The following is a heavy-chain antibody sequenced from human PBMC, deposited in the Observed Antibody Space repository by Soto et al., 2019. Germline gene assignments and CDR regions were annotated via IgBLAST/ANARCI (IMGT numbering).Heavy chain of an antibody. CDR3: ARLRCGGGSCYSEIDY. V-gene: IGHV1-69*02. Sequence: ASVKVSCKASGGTFSSYTISWVRQAPGQGLEWMGRIIPILGIANYAQKFQGRVTITADKSTSTAYMELSSLRSEDTAVYYCARLRCGGGSCYSEIDYWGQGTLVTVSS. CDR1: GGTFSSYT. CDR2: IIPILGIA. D-gene: IGHD2-15*01. J-gene: IGHJ4*02.